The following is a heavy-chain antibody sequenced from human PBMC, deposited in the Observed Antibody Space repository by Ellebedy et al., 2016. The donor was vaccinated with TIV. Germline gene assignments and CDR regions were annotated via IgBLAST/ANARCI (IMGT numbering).Heavy chain of an antibody. CDR3: ARHQNWFDP. CDR1: GFTFRDYN. V-gene: IGHV3-11*01. J-gene: IGHJ5*02. Sequence: PGGSLRLSCAASGFTFRDYNMSWIRQAPGKGLEWVSYINSGAGTIYYADSVKGRFTISRDNAKKSLYLQMNSLRVEDTAVYYCARHQNWFDPWGQGTLVTVSS. D-gene: IGHD2-2*01. CDR2: INSGAGTI.